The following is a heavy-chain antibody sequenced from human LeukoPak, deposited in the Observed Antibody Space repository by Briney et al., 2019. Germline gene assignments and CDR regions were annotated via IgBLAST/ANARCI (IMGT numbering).Heavy chain of an antibody. Sequence: SETLSLTCAVYGGSFGGYYWSWIRQPPGKGLEWIGEINHSGSTNYNPSLKSRVTISVDTSKNQFSLKLSSVTAADTAVYYCARGVTYSFWGQGTLVTVSS. CDR3: ARGVTYSF. CDR1: GGSFGGYY. D-gene: IGHD2-21*01. J-gene: IGHJ4*02. CDR2: INHSGST. V-gene: IGHV4-34*01.